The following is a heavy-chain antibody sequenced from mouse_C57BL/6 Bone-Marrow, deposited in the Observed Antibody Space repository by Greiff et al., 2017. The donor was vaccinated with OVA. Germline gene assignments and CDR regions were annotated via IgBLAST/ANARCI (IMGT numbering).Heavy chain of an antibody. Sequence: EVNLVESGGGLVKPGGSLKLSCAASGFTFSSYAMSWVRQPPETRLEWVATISDGGSYTYYPDNVKGRFTISRDNAKNNLYLQMSQLKSEDTAMYYCARDPDYYGSSYAMDYWGQGTSVTVSS. CDR2: ISDGGSYT. V-gene: IGHV5-4*01. J-gene: IGHJ4*01. CDR3: ARDPDYYGSSYAMDY. CDR1: GFTFSSYA. D-gene: IGHD1-1*01.